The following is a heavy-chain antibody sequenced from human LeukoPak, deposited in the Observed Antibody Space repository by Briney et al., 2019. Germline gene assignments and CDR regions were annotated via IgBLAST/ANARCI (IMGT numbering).Heavy chain of an antibody. J-gene: IGHJ4*02. CDR3: ARDASIAVAGTPFRYFDY. CDR2: IIPILGIA. D-gene: IGHD6-19*01. V-gene: IGHV1-69*04. Sequence: ASVKASCKASGGTFSSYTISWVRQAPGQGLEWMGRIIPILGIANYAQKFQGRVTITADKSTSTAYMELSSLRSEDTAVYYCARDASIAVAGTPFRYFDYWGQGTLVTVSS. CDR1: GGTFSSYT.